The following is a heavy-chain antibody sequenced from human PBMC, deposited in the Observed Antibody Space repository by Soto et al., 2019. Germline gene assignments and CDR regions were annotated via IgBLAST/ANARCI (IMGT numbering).Heavy chain of an antibody. Sequence: LGESLKISCKGSGYSFTRNWIGWVRQMPGKGPEWMGIIYPGNSDARYNPSFQGQVTISVDTSISTAYLQWNGLKASDTAMYYCARHPPTTLYDSSGYYTYYFDYWGQGTLVTVSS. CDR3: ARHPPTTLYDSSGYYTYYFDY. CDR2: IYPGNSDA. V-gene: IGHV5-51*01. D-gene: IGHD3-22*01. J-gene: IGHJ4*02. CDR1: GYSFTRNW.